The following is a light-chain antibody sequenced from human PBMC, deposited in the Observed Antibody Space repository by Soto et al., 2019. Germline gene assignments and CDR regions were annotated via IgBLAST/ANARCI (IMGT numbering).Light chain of an antibody. V-gene: IGKV3-15*01. CDR3: QQYNYWWT. J-gene: IGKJ1*01. CDR1: QSVSTN. Sequence: EIVMTQSPATLSVSPGERATLSCRASQSVSTNLAWYQQIPGQAPRLLIYGASTRATGIPARFSGSGSGTEFTLTISSLQSEDFAVYYCQQYNYWWTFGQGTKGDIK. CDR2: GAS.